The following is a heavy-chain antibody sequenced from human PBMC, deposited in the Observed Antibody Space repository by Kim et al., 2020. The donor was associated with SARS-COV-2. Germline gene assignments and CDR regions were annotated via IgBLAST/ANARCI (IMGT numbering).Heavy chain of an antibody. CDR2: IIPIFGTA. CDR1: GGTFSSYA. Sequence: SVKVSCKASGGTFSSYAISWVRQAPGQGLEWMGGIIPIFGTANYAQKFQGRVTITADESTSTAYMELSSLRSEDTAVYYCACFGSSGYHDAFDIWGQGTMVTVSS. CDR3: ACFGSSGYHDAFDI. D-gene: IGHD3-22*01. J-gene: IGHJ3*02. V-gene: IGHV1-69*13.